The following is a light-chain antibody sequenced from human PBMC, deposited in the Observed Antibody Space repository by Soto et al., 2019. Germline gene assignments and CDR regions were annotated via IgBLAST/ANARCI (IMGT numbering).Light chain of an antibody. J-gene: IGKJ3*01. CDR2: DAS. Sequence: EIVLTQSPVTLSLSPGERGTLSCRASQSIGSYLAWYQHRRGQAPRLLIYDASDRAPGIPARFSGGGSGTDFTLTITSLEPEDFAVYYCQQRSTWPPTFGPGTKVEIK. V-gene: IGKV3-11*01. CDR3: QQRSTWPPT. CDR1: QSIGSY.